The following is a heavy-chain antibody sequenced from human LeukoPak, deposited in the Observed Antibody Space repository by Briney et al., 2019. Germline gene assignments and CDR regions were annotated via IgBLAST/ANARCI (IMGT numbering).Heavy chain of an antibody. Sequence: GGSLRLSCAASGFTFSSYAMSWVRQAPGKGLEWVSAISGSGGSTYYADFVKVRFTISRDNSKNTLYLQMNSLRAEDTAVYYCAKDHRGRGYYYDRSEYFQHWGQGTLVTVSS. CDR2: ISGSGGST. CDR3: AKDHRGRGYYYDRSEYFQH. CDR1: GFTFSSYA. V-gene: IGHV3-23*01. J-gene: IGHJ1*01. D-gene: IGHD3-22*01.